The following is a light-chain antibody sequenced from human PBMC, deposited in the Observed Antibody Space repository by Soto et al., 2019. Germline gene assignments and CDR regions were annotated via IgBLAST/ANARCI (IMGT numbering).Light chain of an antibody. J-gene: IGKJ1*01. CDR1: QSVSSY. V-gene: IGKV3-11*01. CDR3: QQRSNWPPWT. Sequence: EIVLTQSPATLSLSPGERATLSCRASQSVSSYLAWYQQKPGQAPRLLIYDASNWATGIPARFSGSGSGTEFTLTISSLEPEDFAVYYCQQRSNWPPWTFGQGTKVEIK. CDR2: DAS.